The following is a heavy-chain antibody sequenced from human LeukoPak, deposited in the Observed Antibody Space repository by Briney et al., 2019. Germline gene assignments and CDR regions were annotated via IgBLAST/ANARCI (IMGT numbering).Heavy chain of an antibody. J-gene: IGHJ4*02. CDR3: ARGSSWQLFDY. Sequence: EASVKVSCKASGYTFTSYYMHWVRQAPGQGLEWMGIINPSGGSTSYAQKFQGRVTMTRDTSISTAYMELSRLRSDDTAVYYCARGSSWQLFDYWGQGTLVTVSS. V-gene: IGHV1-46*01. CDR1: GYTFTSYY. CDR2: INPSGGST. D-gene: IGHD6-13*01.